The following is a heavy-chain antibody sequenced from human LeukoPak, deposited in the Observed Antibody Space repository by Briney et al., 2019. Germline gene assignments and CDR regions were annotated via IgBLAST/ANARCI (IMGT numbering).Heavy chain of an antibody. CDR3: ARGRLAMRDAFDI. J-gene: IGHJ3*02. D-gene: IGHD2-2*01. CDR1: GGTFSSYA. CDR2: IIPIFGTA. Sequence: ASVKVSCKASGGTFSSYAISWVRQAPGQGLEWMGGIIPIFGTANYAQKFQGRVTITADESTSTAYMELSSLRSEDTAVYYCARGRLAMRDAFDIWGQGSMVTVSS. V-gene: IGHV1-69*13.